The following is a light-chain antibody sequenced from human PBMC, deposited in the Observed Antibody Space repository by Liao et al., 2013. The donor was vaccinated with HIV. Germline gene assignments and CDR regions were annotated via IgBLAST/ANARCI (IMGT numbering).Light chain of an antibody. CDR2: YYS. CDR3: QSADSSATYPV. J-gene: IGLJ3*02. Sequence: SYELTQPPSVSVSPGQTASVTCSGHKLGDKYVSWYQQRPGQSPLLVIYYYSARPSGIPERFSGSSSGTTVTLTISGVQAEDEADYFCQSADSSATYPVFGGGTKLTVL. V-gene: IGLV3-25*03. CDR1: KLGDKY.